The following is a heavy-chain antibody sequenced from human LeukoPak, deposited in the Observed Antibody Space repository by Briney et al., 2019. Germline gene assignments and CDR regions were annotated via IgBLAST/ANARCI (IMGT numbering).Heavy chain of an antibody. CDR1: GFTFSSYW. J-gene: IGHJ4*02. Sequence: GGSLRLSCAASGFTFSSYWMHWVRQAPGKGLVWVSRINSDGSSTSYADSVKGRFTISRDNAKNTLYLQMNSLRAEDTAVYYCAGNRGDNYGYWEYWGQGTLVTVSS. CDR3: AGNRGDNYGYWEY. D-gene: IGHD5-18*01. V-gene: IGHV3-74*01. CDR2: INSDGSST.